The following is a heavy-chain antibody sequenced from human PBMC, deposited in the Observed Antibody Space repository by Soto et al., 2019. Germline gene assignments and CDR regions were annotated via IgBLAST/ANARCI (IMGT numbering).Heavy chain of an antibody. Sequence: VKVSCRSSGYTVSAYYMYWVRQAPGEGLELMGWVNPNTGDTKYALKFQVRVTMTRDTSINTAYMELSWLTSDDTAVYYCTTLSLDPWGQGTLVTVSS. V-gene: IGHV1-2*02. CDR2: VNPNTGDT. J-gene: IGHJ5*02. CDR3: TTLSLDP. CDR1: GYTVSAYY.